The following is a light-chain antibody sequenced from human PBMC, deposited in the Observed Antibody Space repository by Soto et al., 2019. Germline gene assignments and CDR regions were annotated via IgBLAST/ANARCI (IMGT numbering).Light chain of an antibody. Sequence: QPVLTQPPSVSGAPGQRVTISCTGSSSNIGAGYDVHWYQQLPGTAPKLLIYVNNNRPSGVPDRFSGSKSGTSASLAITGLQAXDXADYYCQSYDSSLSGYVFGSGTKLT. V-gene: IGLV1-40*01. CDR3: QSYDSSLSGYV. CDR1: SSNIGAGYD. CDR2: VNN. J-gene: IGLJ1*01.